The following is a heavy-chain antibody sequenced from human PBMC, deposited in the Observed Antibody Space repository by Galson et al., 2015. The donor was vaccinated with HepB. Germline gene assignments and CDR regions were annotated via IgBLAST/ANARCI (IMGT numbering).Heavy chain of an antibody. CDR1: GFSFNSYA. V-gene: IGHV3-23*01. CDR3: ARRHSKVVPAAVDYLYYDMDV. D-gene: IGHD2-2*01. J-gene: IGHJ6*02. CDR2: ISGSGIAT. Sequence: SLRLSCAASGFSFNSYAMTWVRQAPGKGLEWVSVISGSGIATYYSDSVKGRFTISRDNSKNTVYLQMNSLRAEDTAVYYCARRHSKVVPAAVDYLYYDMDVWGQGTTVTVS.